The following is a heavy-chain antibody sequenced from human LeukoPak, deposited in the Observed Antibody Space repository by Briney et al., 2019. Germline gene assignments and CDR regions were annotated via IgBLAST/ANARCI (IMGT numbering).Heavy chain of an antibody. J-gene: IGHJ4*02. CDR3: ASLEVEVATIWF. CDR1: GGSISSGDYY. CDR2: IYYSGNT. D-gene: IGHD5-12*01. Sequence: SETLSLTCTVSGGSISSGDYYWSWIRQPPGKDLEWIGYIYYSGNTYYNPSLKSRVTISVDTSKNQFSLQLTSVTAADTAVYFCASLEVEVATIWFWGQGTLVTVSS. V-gene: IGHV4-30-4*01.